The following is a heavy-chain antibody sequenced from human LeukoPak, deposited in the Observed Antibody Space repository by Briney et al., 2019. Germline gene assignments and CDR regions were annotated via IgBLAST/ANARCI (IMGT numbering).Heavy chain of an antibody. Sequence: SETLSLTRTVSGGSISSGGYYWSWIRQHPGKGLEWIGYIYYSGSTYYNPSLKSRVTISVDTSKNQFSLKLSSVTAADTAVYYCARGVAGGTYDAFDIWGQGTTVTVSS. D-gene: IGHD1-26*01. CDR3: ARGVAGGTYDAFDI. CDR2: IYYSGST. J-gene: IGHJ3*02. CDR1: GGSISSGGYY. V-gene: IGHV4-31*03.